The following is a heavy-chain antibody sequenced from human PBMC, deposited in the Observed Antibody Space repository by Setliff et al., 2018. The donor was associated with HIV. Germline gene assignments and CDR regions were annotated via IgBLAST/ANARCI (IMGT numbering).Heavy chain of an antibody. CDR2: VSHSAGT. V-gene: IGHV4-59*01. Sequence: SETLSLTCNVSPGSITVYYWTWVRQPPGRGLEWIGYVSHSAGTSYNPSLNSRVTMSVDPSRDQFSLKLSSVTAADTAVYYCARGGTSSNWFDPWGQGILVTVSS. J-gene: IGHJ5*02. CDR1: PGSITVYY. CDR3: ARGGTSSNWFDP. D-gene: IGHD2-2*01.